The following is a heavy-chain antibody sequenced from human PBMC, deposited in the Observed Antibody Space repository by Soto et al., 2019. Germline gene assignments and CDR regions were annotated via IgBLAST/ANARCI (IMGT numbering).Heavy chain of an antibody. J-gene: IGHJ4*02. Sequence: QVQLVESGGGVVQPGTSLRVSCGASGFTFSAYGMHWVRQAPGKGLEWVAAISYDGNSEYYAASLKGRFTVSRDNSKNTVILQMNTLRVEDTAVYYCARGIILDVEYWGQGTLVTVSS. CDR2: ISYDGNSE. V-gene: IGHV3-30-3*01. D-gene: IGHD3-3*01. CDR1: GFTFSAYG. CDR3: ARGIILDVEY.